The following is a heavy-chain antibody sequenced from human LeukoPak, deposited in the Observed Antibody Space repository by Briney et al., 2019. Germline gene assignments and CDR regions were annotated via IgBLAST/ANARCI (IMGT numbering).Heavy chain of an antibody. CDR1: GGSISSSSYY. V-gene: IGHV4-39*07. D-gene: IGHD6-13*01. Sequence: SETLSLTCTVSGGSISSSSYYWGWIRQPPGKGLEWIGSIYYGGSTNYNPSLKSRVTISVDTSKNQFSLKLSSVTAADTAVYYCARGAAAGYYYYYMDVWGKGTTVTVSS. J-gene: IGHJ6*03. CDR2: IYYGGST. CDR3: ARGAAAGYYYYYMDV.